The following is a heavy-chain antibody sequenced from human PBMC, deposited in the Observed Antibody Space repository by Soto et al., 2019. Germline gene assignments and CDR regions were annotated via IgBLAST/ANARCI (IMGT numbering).Heavy chain of an antibody. D-gene: IGHD2-2*01. CDR3: ARDVSRPGATYVMDV. Sequence: GASVKVSCKASGGTFSSYAISWVRQAPGQGLEWMGGIIPIFGTANYAQKFQGRVTITADESTSTAYMELSSLRSEDTAVYYCARDVSRPGATYVMDVWGQGTTVTVSS. J-gene: IGHJ6*02. CDR1: GGTFSSYA. V-gene: IGHV1-69*13. CDR2: IIPIFGTA.